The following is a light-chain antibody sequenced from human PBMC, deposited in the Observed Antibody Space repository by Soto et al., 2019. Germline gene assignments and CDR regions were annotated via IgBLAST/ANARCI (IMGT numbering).Light chain of an antibody. CDR2: DAS. V-gene: IGKV1-39*01. J-gene: IGKJ2*01. CDR3: QQSDSTPYT. Sequence: DIQITHSPSSLSASVGDRVTITFRASQTISTYLNWYQQKPGKAPRLLIYDASSLLSGVPSRFSGSGSGTDFTLTIASLQPEDFSNYYCQQSDSTPYTFGQGTKVDIK. CDR1: QTISTY.